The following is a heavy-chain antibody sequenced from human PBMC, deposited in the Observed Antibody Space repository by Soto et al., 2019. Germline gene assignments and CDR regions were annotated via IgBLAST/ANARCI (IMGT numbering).Heavy chain of an antibody. J-gene: IGHJ6*03. CDR1: GGTFSSYA. V-gene: IGHV1-18*01. CDR3: ARELGYCSSTSCDYYYYYMDV. Sequence: GASVKVSCKASGGTFSSYAISWVRQAPGQGLEWMGWISAYNGNTNYAQKLQGRVTMTTDTSTSTAYMELRSLRSDDTAVYYCARELGYCSSTSCDYYYYYMDVWGKGTTVTVSS. D-gene: IGHD2-2*01. CDR2: ISAYNGNT.